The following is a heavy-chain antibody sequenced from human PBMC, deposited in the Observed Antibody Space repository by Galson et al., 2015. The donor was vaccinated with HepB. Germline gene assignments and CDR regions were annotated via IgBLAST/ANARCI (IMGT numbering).Heavy chain of an antibody. CDR2: ISGSYGST. D-gene: IGHD2-21*02. CDR3: AKAQAHCGGDCYSPYYYYGLNV. CDR1: GFTLSTYA. V-gene: IGHV3-23*01. J-gene: IGHJ6*02. Sequence: SLRLSCAASGFTLSTYAMSWVRQAPGKGPEWVSGISGSYGSTYYADYVKGRFTISRDDSKNTLFLQVSSLRAEDTAVYFCAKAQAHCGGDCYSPYYYYGLNVWGQGTTVTVSS.